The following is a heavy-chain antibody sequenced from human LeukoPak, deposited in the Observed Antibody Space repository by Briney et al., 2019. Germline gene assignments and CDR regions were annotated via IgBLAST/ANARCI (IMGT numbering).Heavy chain of an antibody. CDR3: ARDRQQWLEPYYYYYGMDV. Sequence: ASVKVSCKACGGTFSSYAISWVRQAPGQGLEWMGGIIPIFGTANYAQKFQGRVTITADESTSTAYMELSSLRSEDTAVYYCARDRQQWLEPYYYYYGMDVWGQGTTVTVSS. CDR2: IIPIFGTA. CDR1: GGTFSSYA. J-gene: IGHJ6*02. D-gene: IGHD6-19*01. V-gene: IGHV1-69*13.